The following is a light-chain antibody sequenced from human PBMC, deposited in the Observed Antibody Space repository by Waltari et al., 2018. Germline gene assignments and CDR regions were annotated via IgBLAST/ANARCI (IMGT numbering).Light chain of an antibody. V-gene: IGLV2-23*02. Sequence: QSGLTQPASVSGSPGQSITISCTGTSSYVGNYNLFSWYQQYPGKAPQLMVYEVTKRASGVSDRFSGSKSGNTASLTIHGLQSEDEADYYCCSYVGLGIYVFGSGTKVTVL. CDR3: CSYVGLGIYV. J-gene: IGLJ1*01. CDR2: EVT. CDR1: SSYVGNYNL.